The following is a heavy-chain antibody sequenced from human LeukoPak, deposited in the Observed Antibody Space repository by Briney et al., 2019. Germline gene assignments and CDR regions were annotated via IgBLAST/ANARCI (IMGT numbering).Heavy chain of an antibody. Sequence: GASVKVSCKASGGTFSSYAISWVRQAPGQGLEWMGGIIPILGTSSYAQKFQDRLTITADESTSTAYLELSSLTSADTAVYYCAREVSGTYCDYWGQGSLVTVSS. J-gene: IGHJ4*02. D-gene: IGHD1-26*01. CDR2: IIPILGTS. V-gene: IGHV1-69*13. CDR3: AREVSGTYCDY. CDR1: GGTFSSYA.